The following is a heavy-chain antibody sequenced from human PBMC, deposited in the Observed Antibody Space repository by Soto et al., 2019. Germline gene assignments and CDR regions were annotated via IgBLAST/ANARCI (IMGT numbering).Heavy chain of an antibody. CDR1: GYVFSNYV. Sequence: GASVKVSCKASGYVFSNYVMHGVGPAPGQGLEWTGYLNPQSGGSKYEDNFQDRVTMTRDTPKTTVYMELRGLTSDDTAVYYCARDRVRTPEGVDSFEPWGQGTLVTVSS. CDR2: LNPQSGGS. D-gene: IGHD3-10*01. CDR3: ARDRVRTPEGVDSFEP. J-gene: IGHJ4*03. V-gene: IGHV1-2*02.